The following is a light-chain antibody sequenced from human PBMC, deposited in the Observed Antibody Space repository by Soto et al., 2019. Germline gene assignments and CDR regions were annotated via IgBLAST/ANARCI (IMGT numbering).Light chain of an antibody. J-gene: IGKJ4*01. CDR3: QKYGSSPET. CDR1: QSVSSSY. V-gene: IGKV3-20*01. Sequence: EIVLTQSPGTLSLSPGERATLSCRASQSVSSSYLAWYQQKPGQAPRLLIYGASSRATGIPDRFSGSGSGTDVTLTISRLEPEDFAVYYCQKYGSSPETFGGGTKVEIK. CDR2: GAS.